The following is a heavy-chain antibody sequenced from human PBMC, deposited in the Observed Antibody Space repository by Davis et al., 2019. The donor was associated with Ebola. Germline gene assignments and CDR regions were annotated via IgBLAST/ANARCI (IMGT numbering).Heavy chain of an antibody. J-gene: IGHJ3*02. CDR3: ARFSGLGAFDI. CDR1: GFTFSSYA. Sequence: GESLKISCAASGFTFSSYAMHWVRQAPGKGLEWVAVISYDGSNKYYADSVKGRFTISRDNSKNTLYLQMNSLRAEDTAVYYCARFSGLGAFDIWGQGTMVTVSS. CDR2: ISYDGSNK. D-gene: IGHD7-27*01. V-gene: IGHV3-30-3*01.